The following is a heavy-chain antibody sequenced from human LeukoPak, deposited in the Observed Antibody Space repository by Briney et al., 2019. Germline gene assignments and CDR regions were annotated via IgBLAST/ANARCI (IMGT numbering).Heavy chain of an antibody. J-gene: IGHJ5*02. CDR2: MNPNSGNT. D-gene: IGHD5-24*01. Sequence: ASVKVSCKASGYTFTSYDINWVRQATGQGLGWMGWMNPNSGNTGYAQKFQGRVTMTRNTSISTAYMELSSLRSEDTAVYYCARGVEMATITGDWFDPWGQGTLVTVSS. V-gene: IGHV1-8*01. CDR3: ARGVEMATITGDWFDP. CDR1: GYTFTSYD.